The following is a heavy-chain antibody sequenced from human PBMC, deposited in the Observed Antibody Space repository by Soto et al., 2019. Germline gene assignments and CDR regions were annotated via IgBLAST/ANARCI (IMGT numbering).Heavy chain of an antibody. V-gene: IGHV1-69*01. Sequence: QVQLVQSGAEVKKPGSSVKVSCKASGGTFSSYAISWVRQAPGQGLEWMGGIIPIFGTANYAQKFQGRVTITADESTSTAYMELSSLRSEDTGVYYCARDLVERPSSNQGKSGAGYYGMDVWGQGTTVTVSS. D-gene: IGHD6-13*01. CDR3: ARDLVERPSSNQGKSGAGYYGMDV. CDR2: IIPIFGTA. J-gene: IGHJ6*02. CDR1: GGTFSSYA.